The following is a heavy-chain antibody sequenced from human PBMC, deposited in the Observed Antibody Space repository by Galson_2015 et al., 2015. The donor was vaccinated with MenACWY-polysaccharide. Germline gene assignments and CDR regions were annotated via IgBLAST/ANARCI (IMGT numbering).Heavy chain of an antibody. V-gene: IGHV1-8*01. CDR1: GYNFTSYD. Sequence: SVKVSCKASGYNFTSYDINWVRQATGQGLGWMGWMNPNSGNTGYAQKFQGRVTMTSNSAMTTAYMELSSLRSEDTAVYYCARIIARKYTFADSWGQGTLVTVSS. D-gene: IGHD2-21*01. J-gene: IGHJ4*02. CDR3: ARIIARKYTFADS. CDR2: MNPNSGNT.